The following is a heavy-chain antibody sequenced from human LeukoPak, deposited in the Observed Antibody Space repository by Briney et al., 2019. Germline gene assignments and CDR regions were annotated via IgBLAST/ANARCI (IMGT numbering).Heavy chain of an antibody. J-gene: IGHJ4*02. D-gene: IGHD6-19*01. Sequence: SETLSLTCAVYGGPFSGYYWSWIRQPPGKGLEWIGSIYYSGSTYYNPSLKSRVTISVDTSKNQFSLKLSSVTAADTAVYYCARYSSGWLPRSWGQGTLVTVSS. V-gene: IGHV4-34*01. CDR2: IYYSGST. CDR1: GGPFSGYY. CDR3: ARYSSGWLPRS.